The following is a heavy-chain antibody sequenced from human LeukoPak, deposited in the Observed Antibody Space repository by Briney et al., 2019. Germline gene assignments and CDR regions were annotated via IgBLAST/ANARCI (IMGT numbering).Heavy chain of an antibody. J-gene: IGHJ5*02. V-gene: IGHV1-69*13. CDR1: GGTVSRYP. D-gene: IGHD2-2*02. CDR3: ARDRPGRYCSTISCYSASPFDP. Sequence: SVKVSCKASGGTVSRYPISWVRQAPGQGLEWMGGIIPIFGTANYAQKFQGRVMITADESTSTAYMELSSLRSEDTAVYYCARDRPGRYCSTISCYSASPFDPWGQGTLVTVSS. CDR2: IIPIFGTA.